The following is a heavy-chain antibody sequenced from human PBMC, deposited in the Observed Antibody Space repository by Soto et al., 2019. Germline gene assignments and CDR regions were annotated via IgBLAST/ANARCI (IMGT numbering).Heavy chain of an antibody. CDR1: GFTFSSYG. CDR2: ISYDGSNK. CDR3: AKDFSSYGLTEFDY. D-gene: IGHD5-18*01. V-gene: IGHV3-30*18. Sequence: HPGGSLRLSCAASGFTFSSYGMHWVRQAPGKGLEWVAVISYDGSNKYYADSVKGRFTISRDNSKNTLYLQMNSLRAEDTAVYYCAKDFSSYGLTEFDYWGQGTLVTVSS. J-gene: IGHJ4*02.